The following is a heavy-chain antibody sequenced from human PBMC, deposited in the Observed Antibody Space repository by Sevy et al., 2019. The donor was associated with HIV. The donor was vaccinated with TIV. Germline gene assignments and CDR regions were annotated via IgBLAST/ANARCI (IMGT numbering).Heavy chain of an antibody. CDR3: ATGREYYEGNSGYFDY. Sequence: GSVKVSCKLSGYTLTQLSMHWVRQAPGKGLEWLGSFDPEDGETIYAQKFQGRFTMTEETSTDTAYMELSSLRSEDTAVYYCATGREYYEGNSGYFDYWGQGTLVTVSS. V-gene: IGHV1-24*01. J-gene: IGHJ4*02. CDR1: GYTLTQLS. D-gene: IGHD3-3*01. CDR2: FDPEDGET.